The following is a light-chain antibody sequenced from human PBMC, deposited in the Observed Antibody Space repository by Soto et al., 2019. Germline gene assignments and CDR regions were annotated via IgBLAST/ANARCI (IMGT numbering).Light chain of an antibody. J-gene: IGKJ4*01. CDR1: QGIRHD. V-gene: IGKV1-6*01. Sequence: AIEMTQSPSSLSVSVGDRFTITCRASQGIRHDLGWYQQKPGKAPELLIYAASILQSGVPSRFSGSGPGTDFTLTITSLQPEDFAIYYCLQDYTYHRTFGGGTKVDIK. CDR2: AAS. CDR3: LQDYTYHRT.